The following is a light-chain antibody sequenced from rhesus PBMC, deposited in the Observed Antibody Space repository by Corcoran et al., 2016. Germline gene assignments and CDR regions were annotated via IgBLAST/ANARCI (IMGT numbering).Light chain of an antibody. CDR2: AAS. Sequence: DIQMTQSPSSLTASVGDTVTSTCKARQGISNNLAWYQQKPGKVHKFLIYAASTFQRGVPPSVSGSASGTDVSLTISSLQPADFSTYYCQHGYEILTFGPRTRLYIE. CDR1: QGISNN. J-gene: IGKJ3*01. V-gene: IGKV1-25*02. CDR3: QHGYEILT.